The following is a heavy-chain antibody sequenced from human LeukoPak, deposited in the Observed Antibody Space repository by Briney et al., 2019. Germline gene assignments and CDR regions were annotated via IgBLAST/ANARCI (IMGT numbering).Heavy chain of an antibody. CDR2: ISGSGGST. V-gene: IGHV3-23*01. CDR3: AKDLRPIVVVVAAFDY. Sequence: SWVXXAXXKGXEWVSAISGSGGSTYYADSVKGRFTISRDNSKNTLYLQMNSLRAEDTAVYYCAKDLRPIVVVVAAFDYWGQGTLVTVSS. D-gene: IGHD2-15*01. J-gene: IGHJ4*02.